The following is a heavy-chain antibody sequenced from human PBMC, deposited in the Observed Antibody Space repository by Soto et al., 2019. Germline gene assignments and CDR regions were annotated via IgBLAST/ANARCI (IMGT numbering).Heavy chain of an antibody. V-gene: IGHV1-2*02. Sequence: ASVKVSCRASGYTFTGYYVHWVRQAPGQGLEWMGWINPNSGDTYLAQRFQGRVTMNRDTSIGTAYMELRGLTSDDTAEYYCAKGGAIVAAGTRVYLYNAMDVWGQGTTVTVSS. CDR3: AKGGAIVAAGTRVYLYNAMDV. D-gene: IGHD1-26*01. CDR1: GYTFTGYY. J-gene: IGHJ6*02. CDR2: INPNSGDT.